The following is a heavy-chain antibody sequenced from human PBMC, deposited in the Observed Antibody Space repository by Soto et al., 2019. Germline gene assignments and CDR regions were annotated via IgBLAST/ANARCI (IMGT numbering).Heavy chain of an antibody. CDR3: AREYCSGGSCRPPGY. D-gene: IGHD2-15*01. Sequence: PGGSLRLSCAASGFTFSSYAMHWVRQAPGKGLEWVAVISYDGSNKYYADSVKGRFTISRDNSKNTLYLQMNSLRAEDTAVYYCAREYCSGGSCRPPGYWGQGTLVTVSS. V-gene: IGHV3-30-3*01. J-gene: IGHJ4*02. CDR1: GFTFSSYA. CDR2: ISYDGSNK.